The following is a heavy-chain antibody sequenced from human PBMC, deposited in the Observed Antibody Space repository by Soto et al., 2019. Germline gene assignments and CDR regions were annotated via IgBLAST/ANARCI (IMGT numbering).Heavy chain of an antibody. V-gene: IGHV3-23*01. CDR2: ISGSGGST. CDR1: GFTFSSYA. CDR3: AKSGGGLGQVPWNVVVPYYFDY. J-gene: IGHJ4*02. Sequence: GGSLRLSCAASGFTFSSYAMSWVRQASGKGLEWVSAISGSGGSTYYADSVKGRFTISRDNSKNTLYLQMNSLRAEDTAVYYCAKSGGGLGQVPWNVVVPYYFDYWGQGTLVTVSS. D-gene: IGHD2-21*01.